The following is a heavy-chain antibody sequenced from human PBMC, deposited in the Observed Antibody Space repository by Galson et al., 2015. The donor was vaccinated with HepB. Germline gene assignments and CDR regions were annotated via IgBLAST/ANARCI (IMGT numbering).Heavy chain of an antibody. CDR1: GVSISSSLYY. J-gene: IGHJ3*02. D-gene: IGHD2-8*01. CDR2: IYYGGRT. V-gene: IGHV4-39*01. CDR3: ARPLVLNGRCSPGVGPFHI. Sequence: SETLSLTCAVSGVSISSSLYYWGWIRQSPKKGLEWIGSIYYGGRTYFSPSLQSRVAMSVDTSKNQLSLTLSSVTAADSAVCYCARPLVLNGRCSPGVGPFHIWGHGTMVTVSA.